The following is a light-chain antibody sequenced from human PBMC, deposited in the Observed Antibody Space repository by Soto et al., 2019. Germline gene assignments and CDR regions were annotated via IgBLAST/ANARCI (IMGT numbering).Light chain of an antibody. CDR3: SSYATSSTLAV. CDR2: EVS. J-gene: IGLJ3*02. CDR1: SSDVGAYNY. Sequence: QSALTQPASVSGSPGQSITISCTGTSSDVGAYNYVSWYQQHPGKAPKLMIYEVSNRPSGVSNRFSGSKSGNTASLTISGLQADAEADYYCSSYATSSTLAVFGGGTKLTVL. V-gene: IGLV2-14*01.